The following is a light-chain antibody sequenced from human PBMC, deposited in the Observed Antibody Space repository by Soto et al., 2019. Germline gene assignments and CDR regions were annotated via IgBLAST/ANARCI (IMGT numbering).Light chain of an antibody. CDR1: QSISTW. J-gene: IGKJ1*01. CDR3: QQYSNSFAT. Sequence: DIQMTQSPSTLSASVGDRVTITCRASQSISTWLAWYQQKPGKAPTLLIYKASSLESGVPSRFSGSGSETEFTLTISSLQPDDFATYYCQQYSNSFATFGQGTKVEIK. V-gene: IGKV1-5*03. CDR2: KAS.